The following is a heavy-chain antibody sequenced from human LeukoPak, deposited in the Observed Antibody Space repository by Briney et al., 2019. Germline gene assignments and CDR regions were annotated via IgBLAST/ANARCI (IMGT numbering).Heavy chain of an antibody. V-gene: IGHV3-66*02. CDR2: IYSGGST. J-gene: IGHJ4*02. CDR1: GFTFSSFV. CDR3: AKDSPLNFFDY. Sequence: GGSLRLSCAASGFTFSSFVMTWVRQAPGKGLEWVSVIYSGGSTYYADSVKGRFTISRDNSKNTLYLQMNSLRAEDTAVYYCAKDSPLNFFDYWGQGTLVTVSS. D-gene: IGHD2-21*01.